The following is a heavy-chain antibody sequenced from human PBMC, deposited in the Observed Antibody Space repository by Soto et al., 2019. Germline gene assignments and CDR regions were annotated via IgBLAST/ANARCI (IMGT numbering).Heavy chain of an antibody. Sequence: EVQLLESGGGLVQPGGSLRLSCAASGFTFSSYAMSWVRQAPGKGLEWVSAISGSGGSTYYADSVKGRFTISRDNSKNTLYLQMNSLRAEDTAVYYCAKDRAGSITIFGVVIIPGYYFDYWGQGTLVTVSS. V-gene: IGHV3-23*01. CDR1: GFTFSSYA. CDR3: AKDRAGSITIFGVVIIPGYYFDY. D-gene: IGHD3-3*01. J-gene: IGHJ4*02. CDR2: ISGSGGST.